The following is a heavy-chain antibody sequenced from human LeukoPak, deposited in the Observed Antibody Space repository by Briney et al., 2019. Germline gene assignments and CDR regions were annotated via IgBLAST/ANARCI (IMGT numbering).Heavy chain of an antibody. D-gene: IGHD1-26*01. V-gene: IGHV4-39*01. CDR3: VILAVGATNFDY. CDR1: GGSISTSNYY. CDR2: IFYSGST. Sequence: SETLSLTCTVSGGSISTSNYYWGWIRQPPGKGLEWIGNIFYSGSTYYSPSLKSRVTISLDTSRNQFSLKLNSVTAADTAVYYCVILAVGATNFDYWGQGTLVTVSS. J-gene: IGHJ4*02.